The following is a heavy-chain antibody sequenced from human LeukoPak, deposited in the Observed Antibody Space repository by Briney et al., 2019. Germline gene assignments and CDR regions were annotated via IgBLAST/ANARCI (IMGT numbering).Heavy chain of an antibody. Sequence: ASVKVSCKASGYTFSRHGISWVRQAPGQGLEWMGWISAHNGNTNYAQKFQGRVAMTTDTSTSTAYMELRSLRSDDTAVYYCARQSMTGNERGDDAFDIWGQGTMVTVSS. CDR3: ARQSMTGNERGDDAFDI. J-gene: IGHJ3*02. CDR2: ISAHNGNT. CDR1: GYTFSRHG. D-gene: IGHD3-9*01. V-gene: IGHV1-18*01.